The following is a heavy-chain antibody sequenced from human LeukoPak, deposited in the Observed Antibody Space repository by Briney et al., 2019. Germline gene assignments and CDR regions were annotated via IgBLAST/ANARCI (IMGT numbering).Heavy chain of an antibody. CDR3: ARDPHLNYDSSGNYYFDY. D-gene: IGHD3-22*01. CDR1: GGSISNSFYY. V-gene: IGHV4-39*07. Sequence: PSETLSLTCTVSGGSISNSFYYWGWIRQPPGKGLEWIGNIYYSGSTYYNPSLKSRVTISVDTSKNQFSLKLSSVTAADTAVYYCARDPHLNYDSSGNYYFDYWGQGTLVTVSS. CDR2: IYYSGST. J-gene: IGHJ4*02.